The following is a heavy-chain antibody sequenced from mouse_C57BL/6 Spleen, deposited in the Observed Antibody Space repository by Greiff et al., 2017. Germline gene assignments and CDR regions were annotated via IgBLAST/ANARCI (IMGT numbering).Heavy chain of an antibody. V-gene: IGHV2-2*01. CDR1: GFSLTSYG. CDR2: IWSGGST. J-gene: IGHJ4*01. CDR3: ARGGNCLYYYAMDY. Sequence: VQLQQSGPGLVQPSQSLSISCTASGFSLTSYGVHWVRQSPGKGLEWLGVIWSGGSTDYNAAFISKLSISKDNSKSQVFFKMNSLQADDTAIYYCARGGNCLYYYAMDYWGQGTSVTVSS. D-gene: IGHD2-1*01.